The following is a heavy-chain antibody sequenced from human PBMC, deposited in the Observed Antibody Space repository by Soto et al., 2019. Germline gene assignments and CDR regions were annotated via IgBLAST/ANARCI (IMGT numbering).Heavy chain of an antibody. CDR2: IYQSGNT. J-gene: IGHJ6*02. CDR3: ASNLCGMDV. D-gene: IGHD3-10*02. CDR1: GASLSSSTYY. V-gene: IGHV4-39*01. Sequence: QLQVQTSGPGLLKPSETLSLTCTVSGASLSSSTYYWGWIRQPPGKGLEWIGSIYQSGNTYYKSSLGNRVTISADTPTHQSSLQLTSVTAADTAVYYCASNLCGMDVWGQGTTVTVS.